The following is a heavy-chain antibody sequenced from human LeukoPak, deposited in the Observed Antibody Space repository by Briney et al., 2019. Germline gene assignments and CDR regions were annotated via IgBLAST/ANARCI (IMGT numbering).Heavy chain of an antibody. Sequence: SQTLSLTCAVSGGSINSGIYYWSWIRQPAGKGLEWIGRTYTSGSTNYNPSLKSRVTMSVDTSKNQFSLKLSSVTAADTAVYYCAKVDTAMDSYAFDIWGQGTMVTVSS. V-gene: IGHV4-61*02. D-gene: IGHD5-18*01. J-gene: IGHJ3*02. CDR1: GGSINSGIYY. CDR2: TYTSGST. CDR3: AKVDTAMDSYAFDI.